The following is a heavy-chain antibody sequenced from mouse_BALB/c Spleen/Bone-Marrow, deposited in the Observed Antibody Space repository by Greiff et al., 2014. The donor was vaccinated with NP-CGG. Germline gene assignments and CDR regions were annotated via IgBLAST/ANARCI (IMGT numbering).Heavy chain of an antibody. V-gene: IGHV14-3*02. CDR1: GFNINDTY. J-gene: IGHJ3*01. CDR3: ASYYYGSSSFAY. CDR2: IDPANGNT. Sequence: VQLKQSGAELVKPGASVKLSCTASGFNINDTYMHWVKQRPEQGLEWIGRIDPANGNTKYDPKFQGKATITADTSSNTAYLQLSSLTSEDTAVYYCASYYYGSSSFAYWGQGTLVTVSA. D-gene: IGHD1-1*01.